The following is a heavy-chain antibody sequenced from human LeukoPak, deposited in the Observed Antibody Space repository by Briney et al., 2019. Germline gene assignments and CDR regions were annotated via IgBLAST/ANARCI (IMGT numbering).Heavy chain of an antibody. J-gene: IGHJ4*02. Sequence: GGSLRLSCAASGFTYSSYAMSWVRQAPGKGLEWVSAISGSGGSTYYADSVKGRFTISRDNSKNTLYLQMNSLRAEDTAVYYCAKVMTRTMVRGVPPSDYWGQGTLVTVSS. CDR3: AKVMTRTMVRGVPPSDY. CDR2: ISGSGGST. D-gene: IGHD3-10*01. CDR1: GFTYSSYA. V-gene: IGHV3-23*01.